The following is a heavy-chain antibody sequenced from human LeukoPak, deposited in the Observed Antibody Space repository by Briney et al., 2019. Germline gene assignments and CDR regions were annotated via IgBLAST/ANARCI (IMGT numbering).Heavy chain of an antibody. CDR3: ARAGYYYDSSGYYSHDY. D-gene: IGHD3-22*01. CDR2: IYHSGST. V-gene: IGHV4-38-2*02. Sequence: SETLSLTCTVSGYSISSGYYWGWIRQPPGKGLEWIGSIYHSGSTYYNPSLKSRVTISVDTSKNQFSLKLSSVTAADTAVYYCARAGYYYDSSGYYSHDYWGQGTLVTVSS. CDR1: GYSISSGYY. J-gene: IGHJ4*02.